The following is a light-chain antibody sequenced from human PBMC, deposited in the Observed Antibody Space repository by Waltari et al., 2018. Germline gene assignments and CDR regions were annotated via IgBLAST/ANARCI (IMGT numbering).Light chain of an antibody. J-gene: IGLJ3*02. CDR2: DVS. CDR1: SSDVGGYYY. CDR3: CSYAGSYTWV. Sequence: QSALTQPRSVSGSPGQSATISCHGTSSDVGGYYYVSWCQHHPGKAPKLMIYDVSKRPSGVPDRFSGSKSGDTASLTISGLQAEDEADYYCCSYAGSYTWVFGGGTKLTVL. V-gene: IGLV2-11*01.